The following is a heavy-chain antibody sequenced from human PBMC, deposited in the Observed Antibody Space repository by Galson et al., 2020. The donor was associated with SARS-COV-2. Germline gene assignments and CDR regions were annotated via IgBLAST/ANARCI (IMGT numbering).Heavy chain of an antibody. CDR3: ARTGTPHYYYSYYMDV. J-gene: IGHJ6*03. CDR2: ITTSSTYI. V-gene: IGHV3-21*01. Sequence: GESLKISCAASGFTFSSYTMNWVRQVPGKGLEWVSSITTSSTYINYADSVKGRFTISRDNAKNSLYLQMNSLRAGETAVYFCARTGTPHYYYSYYMDVWGKGTTVTVSS. D-gene: IGHD6-13*01. CDR1: GFTFSSYT.